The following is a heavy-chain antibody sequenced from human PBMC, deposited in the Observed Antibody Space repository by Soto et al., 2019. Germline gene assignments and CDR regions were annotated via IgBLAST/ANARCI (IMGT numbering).Heavy chain of an antibody. D-gene: IGHD5-18*01. CDR1: GGSFSGYY. CDR2: INHSGST. CDR3: ASYTAMVTTNDY. V-gene: IGHV4-34*01. J-gene: IGHJ4*02. Sequence: SETLSLTCAVYGGSFSGYYWSWIRQPPGKGLEWIGEINHSGSTNYNPSLKSRVTISVDTPKNQFSLKLSSVTAADTAVYYCASYTAMVTTNDYWGQGTLVTVSS.